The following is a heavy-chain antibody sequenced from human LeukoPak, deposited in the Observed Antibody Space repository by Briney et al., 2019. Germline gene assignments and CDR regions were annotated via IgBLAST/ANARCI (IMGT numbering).Heavy chain of an antibody. CDR1: GFTFSDYS. Sequence: GGSLRLSCAASGFTFSDYSMNWVRQAPGKGLEWVAVISYAGSNKYYVDSVKGRFTISRDNSKNTLYLQMNSLRAEDTAVYYCAKDSLRWSYFYYGMDVWGQGTTVTVSS. CDR3: AKDSLRWSYFYYGMDV. V-gene: IGHV3-30*18. CDR2: ISYAGSNK. J-gene: IGHJ6*02. D-gene: IGHD4-23*01.